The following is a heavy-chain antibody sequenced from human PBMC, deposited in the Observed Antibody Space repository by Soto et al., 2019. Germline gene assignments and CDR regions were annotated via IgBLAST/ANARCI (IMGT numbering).Heavy chain of an antibody. V-gene: IGHV5-51*01. D-gene: IGHD6-6*01. CDR1: GYSFTNYW. CDR2: IYPGDSDT. J-gene: IGHJ4*02. Sequence: GESLKISYKGSGYSFTNYWIGWVRQMPGKGLEWMGVIYPGDSDTRYSPSFQGQVTISADKSISTAYLQWSSLKASDTAMFYCARISATNIAGRPFGYWGKGALVTVSP. CDR3: ARISATNIAGRPFGY.